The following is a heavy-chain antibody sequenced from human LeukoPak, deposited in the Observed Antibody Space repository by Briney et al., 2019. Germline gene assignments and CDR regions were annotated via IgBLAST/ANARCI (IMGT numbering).Heavy chain of an antibody. J-gene: IGHJ6*03. CDR3: ARDPYNGGYGDSYYYYMDV. CDR2: IKQYGSEK. CDR1: GFAFNSYW. D-gene: IGHD1-26*01. V-gene: IGHV3-7*01. Sequence: PGGSLRLSCAASGFAFNSYWMGWVRQAPGQGLECVANIKQYGSEKYYVDSVKRRFTTSRDNAKNSLYLQLNSRRAEDTAIYYCARDPYNGGYGDSYYYYMDVWGKGTTVTISS.